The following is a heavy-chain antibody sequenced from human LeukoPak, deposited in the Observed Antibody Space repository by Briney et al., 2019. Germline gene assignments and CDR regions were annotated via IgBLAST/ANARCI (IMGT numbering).Heavy chain of an antibody. D-gene: IGHD1-26*01. V-gene: IGHV3-66*01. Sequence: GGSLRLSCAASGFSVSSNYMSWVRQAPGKGLEWVSVIYSGGSTYYADSVKGRFTISRDNSKNTLYLQMNSLRAEDTAVYYCARAGGLSGVWEGVYYFDYWGQGTLVTVSS. J-gene: IGHJ4*02. CDR2: IYSGGST. CDR3: ARAGGLSGVWEGVYYFDY. CDR1: GFSVSSNY.